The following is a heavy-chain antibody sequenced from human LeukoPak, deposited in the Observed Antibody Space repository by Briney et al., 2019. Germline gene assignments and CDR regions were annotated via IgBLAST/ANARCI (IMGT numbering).Heavy chain of an antibody. CDR3: ARGREGDYGPNRKTFKRREGYYYMDV. J-gene: IGHJ6*03. D-gene: IGHD4-17*01. CDR2: IYYSGST. CDR1: GGSISSSSYY. V-gene: IGHV4-39*07. Sequence: PSETLSLTCTVSGGSISSSSYYWGWIRQPPGKGLEWIGSIYYSGSTNYNPSLKSRVTISVDTSKNQFSLKLSSVTAADTAVYYCARGREGDYGPNRKTFKRREGYYYMDVWGKGTTVTVSS.